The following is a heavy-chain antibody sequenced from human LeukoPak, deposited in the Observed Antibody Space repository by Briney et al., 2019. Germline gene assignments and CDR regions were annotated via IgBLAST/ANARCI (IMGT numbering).Heavy chain of an antibody. D-gene: IGHD3-22*01. Sequence: GRSLRLSCAASGFTFSSYGMHWVRQAPGKGLEWVAIMWYDGSNKYYTDSVKGRFTISRDNSKNTLYLQMNSLRAEDTAVYYCARDRNDFDSSGYSFDYWGQGTLVTVSP. V-gene: IGHV3-33*01. CDR3: ARDRNDFDSSGYSFDY. CDR2: MWYDGSNK. J-gene: IGHJ4*02. CDR1: GFTFSSYG.